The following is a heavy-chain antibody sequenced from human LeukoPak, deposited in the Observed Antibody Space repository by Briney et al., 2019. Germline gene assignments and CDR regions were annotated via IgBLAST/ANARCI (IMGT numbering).Heavy chain of an antibody. D-gene: IGHD6-19*01. Sequence: GGSLRLSCAASGFTFSSYGMHWVRQAPGKGLEWVAVIWYDGSNKYYADSVKGRFTISRDNSKNTLYLQMNSLGAEDTAVYYCAKAYRGIAVAGPGYWGQGTLVTVSS. J-gene: IGHJ4*02. V-gene: IGHV3-30*02. CDR2: IWYDGSNK. CDR1: GFTFSSYG. CDR3: AKAYRGIAVAGPGY.